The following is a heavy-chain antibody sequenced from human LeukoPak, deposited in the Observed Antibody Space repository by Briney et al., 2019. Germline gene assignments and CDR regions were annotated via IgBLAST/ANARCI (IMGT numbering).Heavy chain of an antibody. V-gene: IGHV3-33*06. D-gene: IGHD5-18*01. CDR1: GFTFSSYG. CDR2: IWYDGSNK. J-gene: IGHJ4*02. CDR3: AKAGYSYGSDYFDY. Sequence: GGSLRLSCAASGFTFSSYGMHWVRQAPGKGLEWVAVIWYDGSNKYYADSVKGRFTISRDNSKNTLYLQMNSLRAEDTAVYYCAKAGYSYGSDYFDYRGQGTLVTVSS.